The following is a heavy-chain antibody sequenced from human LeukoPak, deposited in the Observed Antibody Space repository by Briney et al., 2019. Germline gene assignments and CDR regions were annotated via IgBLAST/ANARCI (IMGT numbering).Heavy chain of an antibody. CDR2: VAHKGPTVYSPTLNR. Sequence: PSETLSLTCAVYGAALSEYYWSWIRQSPGKGLEWIGEVAHKGPTVYSPTLNRKYNPSFKSRVTMSVDPSKNQFSLKLTSVTVADTATYYCVRQGTNSGYYLLDYWGQGHLVIVSS. CDR1: GAALSEYY. CDR3: VRQGTNSGYYLLDY. V-gene: IGHV4-34*01. J-gene: IGHJ4*02. D-gene: IGHD3-22*01.